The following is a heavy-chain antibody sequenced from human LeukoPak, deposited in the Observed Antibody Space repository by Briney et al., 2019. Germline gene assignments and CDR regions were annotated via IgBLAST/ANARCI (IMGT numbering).Heavy chain of an antibody. CDR2: INHSGST. V-gene: IGHV4-34*01. D-gene: IGHD6-19*01. Sequence: SETLSLTCAVYGGSFSGYYWSWVRQPPGKGLEWIGEINHSGSTNYNPSLKSRVTISVDTSKNQSSLKLSSVTAADTAVYYCASLAVAGTNYYYYYMDVWGKGTTVTVSS. J-gene: IGHJ6*03. CDR1: GGSFSGYY. CDR3: ASLAVAGTNYYYYYMDV.